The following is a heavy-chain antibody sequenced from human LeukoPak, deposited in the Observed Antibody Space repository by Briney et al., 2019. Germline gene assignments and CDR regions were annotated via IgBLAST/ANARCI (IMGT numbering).Heavy chain of an antibody. J-gene: IGHJ4*02. D-gene: IGHD4-11*01. CDR1: GFTISSDA. CDR2: ISGIKT. CDR3: AKRRSKNSGSFEY. Sequence: GGSLRLSCAASGFTISSDAMTWVRQAPGKGLEWVAAISGIKTYYADSVKGRLTISRDDSRNTLYLQMYNLRAEDTAVYYCAKRRSKNSGSFEYWGQGTLVTVSP. V-gene: IGHV3-23*01.